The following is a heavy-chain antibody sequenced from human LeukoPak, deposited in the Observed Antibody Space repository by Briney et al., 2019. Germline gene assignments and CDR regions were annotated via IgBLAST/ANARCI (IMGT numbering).Heavy chain of an antibody. D-gene: IGHD1-26*01. J-gene: IGHJ4*02. CDR1: GYTFTSNG. CDR2: ISAYNGNT. Sequence: ASVKVSCKASGYTFTSNGISWLRQAPGQGLEWMGWISAYNGNTNYAQKFQGRVTMTRDMSTSTVYMELSSLRSEDTAVYYCARSSGSYYDNLDYWGQGTLVTVSS. CDR3: ARSSGSYYDNLDY. V-gene: IGHV1-18*01.